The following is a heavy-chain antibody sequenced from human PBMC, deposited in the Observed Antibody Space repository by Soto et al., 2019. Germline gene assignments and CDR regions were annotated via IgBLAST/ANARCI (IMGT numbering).Heavy chain of an antibody. D-gene: IGHD1-26*01. CDR2: IKSKTDGGTT. Sequence: GGSLRLSCAASGFTFSNAWMNWVRQAPGKGLEWVGRIKSKTDGGTTDYAAPVKGRFTISRDDSKNTLYLQMNSLKTEDTAVYYCTTDGGSYRAEYFQHWDQGTLVTVSS. V-gene: IGHV3-15*07. CDR3: TTDGGSYRAEYFQH. J-gene: IGHJ1*01. CDR1: GFTFSNAW.